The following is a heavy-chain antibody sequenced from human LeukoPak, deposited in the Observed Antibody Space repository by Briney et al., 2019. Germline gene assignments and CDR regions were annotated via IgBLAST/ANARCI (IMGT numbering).Heavy chain of an antibody. CDR1: GFTFSSYA. CDR3: AKDRGYSYGFGNYYFDY. V-gene: IGHV3-23*01. J-gene: IGHJ4*02. Sequence: GGSLRLYCAASGFTFSSYAMSWVRQAPGKGLEWVSAISGSGGSTYYADSVKGRFTISRDNSKNTLYLQMNSLRAEDTAVYYCAKDRGYSYGFGNYYFDYWGQGTLVTVSS. CDR2: ISGSGGST. D-gene: IGHD5-18*01.